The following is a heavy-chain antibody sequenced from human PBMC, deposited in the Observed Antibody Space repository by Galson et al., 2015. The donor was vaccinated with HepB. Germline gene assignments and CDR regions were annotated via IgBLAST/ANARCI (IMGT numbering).Heavy chain of an antibody. Sequence: SLRLSCAASGFTFSSYAMSWVRQAPGKGLEWVSGLSTNGASTYYADSVKGRFTISRDNSKNTLYLQMNSLRAEDTAVYFCAKLDIGFWSGFDYWGQGTLVTVSS. J-gene: IGHJ4*02. D-gene: IGHD3-3*01. V-gene: IGHV3-23*01. CDR1: GFTFSSYA. CDR3: AKLDIGFWSGFDY. CDR2: LSTNGAST.